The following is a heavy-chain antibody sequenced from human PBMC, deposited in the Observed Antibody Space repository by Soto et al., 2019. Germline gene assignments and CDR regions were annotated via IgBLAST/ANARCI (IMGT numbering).Heavy chain of an antibody. CDR2: IIPIFGTA. D-gene: IGHD7-27*01. J-gene: IGHJ6*02. V-gene: IGHV1-69*06. CDR3: ARHRSMSHTPLGGMDV. CDR1: GGTFSSYA. Sequence: QVQLVQSGAEVKKPGSSVKVSCKASGGTFSSYAISWVRQSPGQGLEGMGGIIPIFGTANYAQKFQGRVTITADKATSTAYMELSRLRSEDTAVYYWARHRSMSHTPLGGMDVWGQGTTVTVSS.